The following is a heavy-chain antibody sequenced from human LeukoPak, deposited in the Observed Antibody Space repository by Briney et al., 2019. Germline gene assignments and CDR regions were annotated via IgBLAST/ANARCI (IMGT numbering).Heavy chain of an antibody. V-gene: IGHV3-23*01. D-gene: IGHD1-26*01. CDR1: GFPFSHYA. CDR3: AKDVGKWESLHFFDY. CDR2: ISGSGAST. J-gene: IGHJ4*02. Sequence: GGSLRLSCAGTGFPFSHYAMHWVRQAPGKGLEWISGISGSGASTYYADSVKGRFTISRDDSRNTLYLQMNSLRGDDTAVYYCAKDVGKWESLHFFDYWGQGTLVTVSS.